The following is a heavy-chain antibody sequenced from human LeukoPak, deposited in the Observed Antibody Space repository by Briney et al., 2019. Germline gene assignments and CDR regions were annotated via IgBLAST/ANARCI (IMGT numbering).Heavy chain of an antibody. CDR1: GFTFSGYS. J-gene: IGHJ4*02. V-gene: IGHV3-21*01. Sequence: PGGSLRLSCAASGFTFSGYSMNWVRQAPGKGLEWVSSISSSSSYIYYADSVKGRFTISRDNAKNTVHLQMNSLRVEDTAIYFCAGAYSAYDPFDYWGQGILVTVSS. CDR3: AGAYSAYDPFDY. D-gene: IGHD5-12*01. CDR2: ISSSSSYI.